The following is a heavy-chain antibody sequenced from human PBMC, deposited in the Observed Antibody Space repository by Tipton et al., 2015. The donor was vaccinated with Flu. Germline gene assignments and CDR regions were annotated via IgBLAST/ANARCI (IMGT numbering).Heavy chain of an antibody. CDR2: MFSSGTT. CDR3: ARRDYSNYVSDPKSWFDP. Sequence: TLSLTCTVSGDSISSYFWHWIRQPPGKGLEWIGYMFSSGTTEYSPSLKNRIVTSIDTSKNQFSLNMRPVTAADMAVYYCARRDYSNYVSDPKSWFDPWGQGTLVAVSS. CDR1: GDSISSYF. J-gene: IGHJ5*02. V-gene: IGHV4-59*08. D-gene: IGHD4-11*01.